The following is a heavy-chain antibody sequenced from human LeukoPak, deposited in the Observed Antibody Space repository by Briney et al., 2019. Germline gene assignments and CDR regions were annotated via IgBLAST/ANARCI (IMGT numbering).Heavy chain of an antibody. CDR3: ASDSSGSVLQFVY. J-gene: IGHJ4*01. CDR2: IYTSGST. Sequence: PSETLSLTCTVSGGSISSGSYYWSWIRQPAGKGLEWIGRIYTSGSTNYNRSLKSRVSISVDTSKNRFSLKLSSVTAADTAVYYCASDSSGSVLQFVYWGHGTLVTVSS. CDR1: GGSISSGSYY. V-gene: IGHV4-61*02. D-gene: IGHD3-22*01.